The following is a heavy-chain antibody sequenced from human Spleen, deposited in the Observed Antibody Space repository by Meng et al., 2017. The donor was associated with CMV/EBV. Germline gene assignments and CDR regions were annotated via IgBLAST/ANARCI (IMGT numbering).Heavy chain of an antibody. CDR2: IRYDGSNK. J-gene: IGHJ4*02. CDR3: AKDQMVYQLLYLFDY. CDR1: GFTFSSYG. Sequence: GESLKISCAASGFTFSSYGMHWVRQAPGKGLEWVAFIRYDGSNKYYADSVKGRFTISRDNSKNTLYLQMNSLRAEDTAVYYCAKDQMVYQLLYLFDYWGQGTTVTVSS. D-gene: IGHD2-2*02. V-gene: IGHV3-30*02.